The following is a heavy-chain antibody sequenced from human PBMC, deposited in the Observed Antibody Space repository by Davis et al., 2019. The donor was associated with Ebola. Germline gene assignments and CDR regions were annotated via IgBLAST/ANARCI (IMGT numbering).Heavy chain of an antibody. J-gene: IGHJ6*02. CDR2: MSASGGVT. D-gene: IGHD6-19*01. V-gene: IGHV3-23*01. CDR3: AKSSVAGTSGMDV. Sequence: GESLKISCAASGFTFSSFGMSWVRQAPGKGLEWISAMSASGGVTHYADSVKGRFAIPRDNSKNTLYLQMNSLRAEDTAVYYCAKSSVAGTSGMDVWGQGTTVTVSS. CDR1: GFTFSSFG.